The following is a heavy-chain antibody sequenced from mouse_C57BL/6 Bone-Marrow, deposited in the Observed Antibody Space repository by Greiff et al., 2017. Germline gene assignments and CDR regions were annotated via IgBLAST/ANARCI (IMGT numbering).Heavy chain of an antibody. CDR2: INPSSGYT. V-gene: IGHV1-4*01. CDR3: ARGGDYDYDWGD. D-gene: IGHD2-4*01. Sequence: VQLQQSGAELARPGASVKMSCKASGYTFTSYTMHWVKQRPGQGLEWIGYINPSSGYTKYNQKFKDKATLTADKSSSTAYMQLSSLTSEDSAVYYCARGGDYDYDWGDWGQGTLVTVSA. CDR1: GYTFTSYT. J-gene: IGHJ3*01.